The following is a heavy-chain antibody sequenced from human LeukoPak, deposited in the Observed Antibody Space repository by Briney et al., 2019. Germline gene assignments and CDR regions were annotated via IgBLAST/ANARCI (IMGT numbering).Heavy chain of an antibody. J-gene: IGHJ5*02. CDR2: INPNSGGT. CDR3: ARESPGYSYGPPLP. D-gene: IGHD5-18*01. V-gene: IGHV1-2*02. CDR1: GYTFTGYY. Sequence: ASVKVSCKASGYTFTGYYMHWVRQAPGQGLEWMGWINPNSGGTNYAQKFQGRATMTRDTSISTAYMELSSLRSEDTAVYYCARESPGYSYGPPLPWGQGTLVTVSS.